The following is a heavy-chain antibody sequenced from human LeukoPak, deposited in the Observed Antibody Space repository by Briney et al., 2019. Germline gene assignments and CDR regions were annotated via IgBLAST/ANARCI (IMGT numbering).Heavy chain of an antibody. J-gene: IGHJ2*01. CDR1: GESFSGYF. CDR2: INHSGYT. V-gene: IGHV4-34*01. CDR3: ARIWPDL. Sequence: SETLSLTCAVYGESFSGYFWSWIRQPPGKGLEWIGEINHSGYTNYNPSLKSRVTISVDTSKKQFSLKLNSVTAADTAIYYCARIWPDLWGRGTLVSVSS. D-gene: IGHD3-10*01.